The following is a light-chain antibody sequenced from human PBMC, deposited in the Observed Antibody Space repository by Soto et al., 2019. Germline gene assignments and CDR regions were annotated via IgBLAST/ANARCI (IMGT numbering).Light chain of an antibody. CDR3: QQYHQWPP. CDR2: GAA. Sequence: EIVMTQSPATLSVSPGERATLSCRASQSVFSSLAWYQQKPGQAPRLLIYGAATRATGIPARFSGGGSGTEFTLTISSLQSEDFAVYYCQQYHQWPPFGRGTKVDIK. CDR1: QSVFSS. V-gene: IGKV3-15*01. J-gene: IGKJ1*01.